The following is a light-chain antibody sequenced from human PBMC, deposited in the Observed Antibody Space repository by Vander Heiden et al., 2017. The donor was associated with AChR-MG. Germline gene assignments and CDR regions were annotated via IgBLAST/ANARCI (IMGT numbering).Light chain of an antibody. J-gene: IGLJ1*01. CDR3: GSWDDSLNGYV. CDR2: SDN. V-gene: IGLV1-44*01. CDR1: RSNIGSNI. Sequence: VLTQPPSTSATPGQRLIISCSGSRSNIGSNIVNWYQHLPGVAPKLIIYSDNQRPSGVPDRFSASKSGTSASLAISRVQSEDEADYYCGSWDDSLNGYVFGSGTKVTV.